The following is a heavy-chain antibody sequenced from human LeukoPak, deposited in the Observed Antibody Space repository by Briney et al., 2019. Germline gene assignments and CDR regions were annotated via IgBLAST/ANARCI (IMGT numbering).Heavy chain of an antibody. Sequence: PGGSLRLSCAASGFTFRNHWMHWVRQAPGKGLVWVSRIKGGGTSTIYADSVKGRFTISRDNAKNTVYLQMNSLKDEDTGVYYCARDAAGLDYWGQGTLVTVSS. D-gene: IGHD1-14*01. CDR1: GFTFRNHW. CDR2: IKGGGTST. J-gene: IGHJ4*02. CDR3: ARDAAGLDY. V-gene: IGHV3-74*01.